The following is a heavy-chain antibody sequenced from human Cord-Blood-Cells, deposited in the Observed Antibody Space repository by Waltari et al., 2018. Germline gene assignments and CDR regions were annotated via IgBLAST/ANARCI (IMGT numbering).Heavy chain of an antibody. J-gene: IGHJ4*02. CDR1: GGSFSGYY. V-gene: IGHV4-34*01. D-gene: IGHD6-19*01. CDR3: AMISGWYFDY. CDR2: INHSGST. Sequence: QVQLQQWGAGLLKPSETLSLTCAGYGGSFSGYYWSWIRQPPGKGLEWIGEINHSGSTNYNPSLKSRVTISVDTSKNKFSLKLSSVTAADTAVYYCAMISGWYFDYWGQGTLVTVSS.